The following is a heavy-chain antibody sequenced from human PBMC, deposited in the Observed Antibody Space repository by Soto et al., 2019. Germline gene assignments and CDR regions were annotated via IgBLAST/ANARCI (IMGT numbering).Heavy chain of an antibody. Sequence: ASVKVSCKASGYTFTSYDINWVRQATGQGLEWMGWMNPNSGNTGYAQKFQGRVTMTRNTSISTAYMELSSLRSEDTAVYYCAGGGDFWSGYYKSDYYYYGMDVWGQGTTVTVSS. J-gene: IGHJ6*02. CDR3: AGGGDFWSGYYKSDYYYYGMDV. D-gene: IGHD3-3*01. V-gene: IGHV1-8*01. CDR1: GYTFTSYD. CDR2: MNPNSGNT.